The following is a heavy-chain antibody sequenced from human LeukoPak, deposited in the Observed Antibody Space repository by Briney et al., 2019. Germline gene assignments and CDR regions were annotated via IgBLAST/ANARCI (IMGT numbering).Heavy chain of an antibody. CDR3: ARDLKSSGGAADFDY. CDR1: GYTFTSYG. Sequence: ASVKVSCKASGYTFTSYGISWVRQAPGQGLEWMGWISAYNGNTNYAQKLQGRVTMTTDTSASTAYMELRSLRSDDTAVYYCARDLKSSGGAADFDYWGQGTLVTVSS. J-gene: IGHJ4*02. CDR2: ISAYNGNT. D-gene: IGHD6-13*01. V-gene: IGHV1-18*01.